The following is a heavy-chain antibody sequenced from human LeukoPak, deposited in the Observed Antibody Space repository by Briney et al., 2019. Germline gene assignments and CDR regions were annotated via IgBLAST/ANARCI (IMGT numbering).Heavy chain of an antibody. CDR3: ARQGIDAFDI. V-gene: IGHV4-59*08. Sequence: SETLSLTCTVSGGSISSHYWSWIRQPPGKGLEWIAYIYYTGTRNYNPSLKSRVTISVGTSKNQISLRLSSVTAADTAVYYCARQGIDAFDIWGQGTLVTVSS. CDR1: GGSISSHY. J-gene: IGHJ3*02. CDR2: IYYTGTR.